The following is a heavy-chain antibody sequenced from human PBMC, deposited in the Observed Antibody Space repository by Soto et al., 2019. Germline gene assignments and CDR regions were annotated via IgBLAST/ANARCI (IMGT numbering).Heavy chain of an antibody. Sequence: GGSLRLSCAASGFTVSSNYMSWVRQAPGKGLEWVSVIYSGGSTYYADSVKGRFTISRHNSKNTLYLQMNSLRAEDTAVYYCASGAQWVVATGSYYGRDVWGQGTTVTVSS. CDR2: IYSGGST. CDR1: GFTVSSNY. V-gene: IGHV3-66*01. CDR3: ASGAQWVVATGSYYGRDV. J-gene: IGHJ6*02. D-gene: IGHD5-12*01.